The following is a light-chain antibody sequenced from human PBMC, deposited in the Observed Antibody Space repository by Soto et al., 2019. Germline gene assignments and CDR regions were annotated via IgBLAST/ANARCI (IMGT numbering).Light chain of an antibody. CDR1: SSDVGGYNY. J-gene: IGLJ2*01. CDR2: DVS. Sequence: QSVLTQPASVSGSPGQSITISCTGTSSDVGGYNYVSWYQQHPGKAPKLMIYDVSNRPSGVSNRFSGSKSGNTASLTISGLQAEDEADYYCSSYTSSSTLTVFGGGNKVTVL. CDR3: SSYTSSSTLTV. V-gene: IGLV2-14*01.